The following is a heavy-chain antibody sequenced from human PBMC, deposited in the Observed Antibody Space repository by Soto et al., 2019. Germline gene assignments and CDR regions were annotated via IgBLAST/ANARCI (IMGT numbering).Heavy chain of an antibody. Sequence: SETLSLTCTVSGVSVSSGSFYYCNWIRQPAGKGLEWIGRIDASGSTDYDPSLKSRVTMSVDTSKNQFSLRLSSVTAADTAVYYCARGGHDFWSGPFDYWGQGAQVTVSS. CDR3: ARGGHDFWSGPFDY. CDR1: GVSVSSGSFY. CDR2: IDASGST. J-gene: IGHJ4*02. D-gene: IGHD3-3*01. V-gene: IGHV4-61*02.